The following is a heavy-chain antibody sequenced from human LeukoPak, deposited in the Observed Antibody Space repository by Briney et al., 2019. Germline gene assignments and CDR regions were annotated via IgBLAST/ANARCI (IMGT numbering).Heavy chain of an antibody. CDR3: ARANVGGYDFPFNYYMDV. Sequence: GASVKVSCKASGYTFTSYGISWVRQAPGQGLEWMGWISAYNGNTNYAQKLQGRVTMTTDTSTSTAYMELRSLRSDDTAVYYCARANVGGYDFPFNYYMDVWGKGTTVTVSS. D-gene: IGHD5-12*01. CDR2: ISAYNGNT. V-gene: IGHV1-18*01. CDR1: GYTFTSYG. J-gene: IGHJ6*03.